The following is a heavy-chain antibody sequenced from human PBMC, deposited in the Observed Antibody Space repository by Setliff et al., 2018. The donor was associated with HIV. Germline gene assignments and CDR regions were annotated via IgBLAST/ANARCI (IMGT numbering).Heavy chain of an antibody. J-gene: IGHJ4*02. CDR3: ARETIWSGHSYFDY. CDR1: GFTFSTYW. Sequence: AGGSLRLSCAASGFTFSTYWMTWVRQAPGKGLEWVANIKQDGSEKNYVDSVKGRITISRDNAKNSVYLQMNSLRAEDTAVYYCARETIWSGHSYFDYWGQGTLVTVSS. V-gene: IGHV3-7*03. D-gene: IGHD3-3*01. CDR2: IKQDGSEK.